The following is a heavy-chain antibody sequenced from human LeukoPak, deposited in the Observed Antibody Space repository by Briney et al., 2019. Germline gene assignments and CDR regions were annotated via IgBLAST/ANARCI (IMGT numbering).Heavy chain of an antibody. CDR3: ARGGGYDKFDY. J-gene: IGHJ4*02. CDR1: GDSISTYY. Sequence: PSETLSLTCTVSGDSISTYYWSWIRQPPGKGLEWIGSIYSSETIYYNPSLQSRLTISVDTSKNQFSLKLNSVTAADTAIYYCARGGGYDKFDYWGQGTLVTVSS. V-gene: IGHV4-59*12. D-gene: IGHD3-9*01. CDR2: IYSSETI.